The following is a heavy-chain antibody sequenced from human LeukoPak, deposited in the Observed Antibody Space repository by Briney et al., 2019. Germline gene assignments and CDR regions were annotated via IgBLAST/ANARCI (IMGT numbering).Heavy chain of an antibody. V-gene: IGHV3-23*01. D-gene: IGHD2-15*01. CDR3: AKGGCRGTCNPLAY. CDR1: GFTFSSYW. Sequence: GGSLRLSCAASGFTFSSYWMSWVRQAPGKGLEWISSSGDSDGSTYYADSLKGRFTISRDNSKNTLYLQMNSLRAEDTAVYYCAKGGCRGTCNPLAYWGQGALVTVSP. CDR2: SGDSDGST. J-gene: IGHJ4*02.